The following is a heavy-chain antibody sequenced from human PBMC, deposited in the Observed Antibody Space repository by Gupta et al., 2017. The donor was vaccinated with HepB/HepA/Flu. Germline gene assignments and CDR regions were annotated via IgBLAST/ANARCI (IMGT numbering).Heavy chain of an antibody. CDR2: ISDSGYVI. D-gene: IGHD3-3*01. Sequence: QVQLVESGGGLVKPGGSLRLYCEASGFTFSDYSMTLIRQAPGAGLEWLSDISDSGYVIQYADSVRGRFTISRDNDKNSLYLQLTSLRAEDTAVYYCARRNDFWSGYHNFDIWGQGTMVTVSS. CDR1: GFTFSDYS. V-gene: IGHV3-11*01. CDR3: ARRNDFWSGYHNFDI. J-gene: IGHJ3*02.